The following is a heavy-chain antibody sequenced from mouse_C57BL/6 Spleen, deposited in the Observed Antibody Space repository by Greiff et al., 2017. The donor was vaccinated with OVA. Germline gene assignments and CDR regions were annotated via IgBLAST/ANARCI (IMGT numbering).Heavy chain of an antibody. D-gene: IGHD1-1*01. J-gene: IGHJ4*01. V-gene: IGHV1-80*01. Sequence: VQLQESVAELVKPGASVKISCKASGYAFSSYWMNWVKQRPGKGLEWIGQIYPGDGDTNYNGKFKGKATLTADKSSSTAYMQLSSLTSEDSAVYFCARSGYGSSYDAMDYWGQGTSVTVSS. CDR1: GYAFSSYW. CDR3: ARSGYGSSYDAMDY. CDR2: IYPGDGDT.